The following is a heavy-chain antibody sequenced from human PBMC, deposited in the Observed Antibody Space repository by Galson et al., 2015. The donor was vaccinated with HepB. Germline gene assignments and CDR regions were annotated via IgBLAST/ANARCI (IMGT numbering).Heavy chain of an antibody. CDR1: EFTFSSYG. Sequence: SLRLSCAASEFTFSSYGMHWVRQAPGKGLEWVAVIYYDGSKKYYADSVKGRFTISRDNSKNTLYLQMNSLRAEDTAVYYCARDNSPLGYYYGMDVWGQGTTVGVSS. CDR3: ARDNSPLGYYYGMDV. CDR2: IYYDGSKK. J-gene: IGHJ6*02. V-gene: IGHV3-33*08. D-gene: IGHD3-22*01.